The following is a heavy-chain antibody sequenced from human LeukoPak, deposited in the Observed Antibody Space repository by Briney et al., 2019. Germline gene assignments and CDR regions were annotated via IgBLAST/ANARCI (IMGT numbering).Heavy chain of an antibody. CDR2: INHSGST. CDR1: GGSFSGYY. D-gene: IGHD3-3*01. CDR3: ARDRGYDFWSRYDY. V-gene: IGHV4-34*01. J-gene: IGHJ4*02. Sequence: SETLSLTCAVYGGSFSGYYWSWIRQPPGKGLEWIGEINHSGSTNYNPSLKSRVTISVDTSKNQFSLKLSSVTAADTALYYCARDRGYDFWSRYDYWGQGTLVTVSS.